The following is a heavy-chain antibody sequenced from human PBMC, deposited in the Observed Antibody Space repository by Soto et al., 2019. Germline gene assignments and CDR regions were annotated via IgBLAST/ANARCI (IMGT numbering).Heavy chain of an antibody. Sequence: LRLSCAASGFTFSSYAMRWVRQAPGKGLEWVAVISYDGSNKYYADSVKGRFTISRDNSKNTLYLQMNSLRAEDTAVYYCASTPLSPLNSSSSPRIYFDYWGQGTLVTVSS. D-gene: IGHD6-6*01. J-gene: IGHJ4*02. CDR1: GFTFSSYA. CDR3: ASTPLSPLNSSSSPRIYFDY. V-gene: IGHV3-30-3*01. CDR2: ISYDGSNK.